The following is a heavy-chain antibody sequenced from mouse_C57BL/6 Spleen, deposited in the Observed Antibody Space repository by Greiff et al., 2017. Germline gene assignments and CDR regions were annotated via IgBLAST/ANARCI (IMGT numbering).Heavy chain of an antibody. J-gene: IGHJ3*01. CDR2: IYPGDGDT. CDR3: ARAYYYGSRGGAWFAY. D-gene: IGHD1-1*01. V-gene: IGHV1-80*01. CDR1: GYAFSSYW. Sequence: VQLQESGAELVKPGASVKISCKASGYAFSSYWMNWVKQRPGKGLEWIGQIYPGDGDTNYNGKFKGKATLTADKSSSTAYMHLSSLTSEDSAVYFCARAYYYGSRGGAWFAYWGQGTLVTVSA.